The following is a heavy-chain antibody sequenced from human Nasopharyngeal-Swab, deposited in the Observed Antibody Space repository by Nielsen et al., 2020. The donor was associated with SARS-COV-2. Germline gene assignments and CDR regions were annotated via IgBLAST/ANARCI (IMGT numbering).Heavy chain of an antibody. CDR3: SRGRGRGGIWNYYYYYMDV. Sequence: SETLSLTCTVSGGSISSSSYYWGWIRQPPGKGLEWIGIIYYSGSTYYNPSLKSRVTISVDTSKNQFSLKLSSVTAAATAVYYCSRGRGRGGIWNYYYYYMDVWGKGTTVTVSS. CDR2: IYYSGST. J-gene: IGHJ6*03. CDR1: GGSISSSSYY. V-gene: IGHV4-39*07. D-gene: IGHD3-10*01.